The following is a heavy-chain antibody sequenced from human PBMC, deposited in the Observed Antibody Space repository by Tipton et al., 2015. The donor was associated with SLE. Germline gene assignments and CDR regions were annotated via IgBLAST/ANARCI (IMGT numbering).Heavy chain of an antibody. V-gene: IGHV4-38-2*02. CDR3: ARGTGVSHAFDI. D-gene: IGHD6-13*01. J-gene: IGHJ3*02. CDR2: IYHSGST. Sequence: TLSLTCTVSGGSISSYYWSWIRQPPGKGLEWIGSIYHSGSTYYNPSLKSRVTISVDTSKNQFSLKLSSVTAADTAVYYCARGTGVSHAFDIWGQGTMVTVSS. CDR1: GGSISSYY.